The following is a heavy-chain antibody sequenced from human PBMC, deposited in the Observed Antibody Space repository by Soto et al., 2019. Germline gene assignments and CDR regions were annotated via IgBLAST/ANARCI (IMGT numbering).Heavy chain of an antibody. CDR3: ARLVSDYYDSSGYSDY. Sequence: ASVKVSCKASGGTFSSYAISWVRQAPGQGLEWMGGIIPIFGTANYAQKFQGRVTITADESTSTAYMELSSLRSEDTAVYYCARLVSDYYDSSGYSDYWGQGTLVTVSS. D-gene: IGHD3-22*01. CDR1: GGTFSSYA. J-gene: IGHJ4*02. CDR2: IIPIFGTA. V-gene: IGHV1-69*13.